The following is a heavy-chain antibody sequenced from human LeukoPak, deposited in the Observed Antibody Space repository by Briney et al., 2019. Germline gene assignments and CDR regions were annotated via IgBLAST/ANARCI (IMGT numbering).Heavy chain of an antibody. CDR3: ARGRYYYDSSGYSAWVY. D-gene: IGHD3-22*01. J-gene: IGHJ4*02. CDR2: INSDGSST. Sequence: GGSLRLSCAASGFTFSSYWMHWVRHAPGKGLVWVSRINSDGSSTSYADSVKGRFTISRDNAKNTLYLQMNSLRAEDTAVYYCARGRYYYDSSGYSAWVYWGQGTLVTVSS. V-gene: IGHV3-74*01. CDR1: GFTFSSYW.